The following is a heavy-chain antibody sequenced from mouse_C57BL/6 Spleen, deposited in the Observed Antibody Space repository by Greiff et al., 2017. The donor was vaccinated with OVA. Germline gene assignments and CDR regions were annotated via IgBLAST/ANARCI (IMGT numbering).Heavy chain of an antibody. D-gene: IGHD2-5*01. V-gene: IGHV1-61*01. J-gene: IGHJ2*01. CDR2: IYPSDSET. Sequence: VQLQQSGAELVRPGSSVKLSCKASGYTFTSYWMDWVKQRPGQGLEWIGNIYPSDSETHYNQKFKDKATLTVDKSSSTAYMQLSSLTSEDSAVYYCARNGDYSNFDYWGQGTTLTVSS. CDR3: ARNGDYSNFDY. CDR1: GYTFTSYW.